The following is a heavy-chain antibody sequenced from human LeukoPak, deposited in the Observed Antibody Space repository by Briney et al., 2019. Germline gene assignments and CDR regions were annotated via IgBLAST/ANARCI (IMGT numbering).Heavy chain of an antibody. CDR1: GFTFSDYY. Sequence: GGSLRLSCAASGFTFSDYYMSWIRQAPGKGLEWVGFIRSKTYGGTTEYAASVKARFTISRDDSKSIAYLQMNSLKTEDTAVYYCTRVQDSDTSGYYYFYYWGQGTLVTVSS. J-gene: IGHJ4*02. CDR2: IRSKTYGGTT. CDR3: TRVQDSDTSGYYYFYY. V-gene: IGHV3-49*03. D-gene: IGHD3-22*01.